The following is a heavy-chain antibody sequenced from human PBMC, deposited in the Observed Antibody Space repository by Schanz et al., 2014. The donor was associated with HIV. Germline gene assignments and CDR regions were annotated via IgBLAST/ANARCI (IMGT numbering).Heavy chain of an antibody. CDR1: GGTFSNYA. CDR2: IIPIIGTA. V-gene: IGHV1-69*01. CDR3: ARTYTGDWSTGAD. Sequence: QVQLVQSGAEVKMPGSSVKVSCKASGGTFSNYAMTWVRQAPGQGLEWMAGIIPIIGTADYAQKFQGRATITADESTSTAYMELSSLRSEDTAVYYCARTYTGDWSTGADWGQGTLVTVSS. J-gene: IGHJ4*02. D-gene: IGHD2-21*02.